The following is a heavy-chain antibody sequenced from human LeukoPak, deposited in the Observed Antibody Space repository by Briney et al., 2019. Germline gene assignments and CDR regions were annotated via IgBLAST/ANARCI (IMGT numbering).Heavy chain of an antibody. V-gene: IGHV1-18*01. CDR2: ISAYNGNT. J-gene: IGHJ3*01. D-gene: IGHD6-19*01. Sequence: ASVKVSCKASGYTFTSYGISWVRQAPGQGLEWMGWISAYNGNTNYAQKLQGRVTMTTDTSTSTAYMELRSLTYDDTAVYFCGRDGDYRTSGWLGSFDFGGHGTMVTVSS. CDR1: GYTFTSYG. CDR3: GRDGDYRTSGWLGSFDF.